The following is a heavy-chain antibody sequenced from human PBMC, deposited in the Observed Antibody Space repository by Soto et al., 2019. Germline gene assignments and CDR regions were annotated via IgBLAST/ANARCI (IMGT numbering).Heavy chain of an antibody. CDR1: GGSISSYY. V-gene: IGHV4-59*08. CDR3: ASPNGESDAFDI. Sequence: QVQLQESGPGLVKPSETLSLTCTVSGGSISSYYWSWIRQPPGKGLEWIGYIYYSGSTNYNPSLKSRVTISVDTSKNQFSLKLSSVTAADTAVYYCASPNGESDAFDIWGQGTMVTVSS. D-gene: IGHD2-8*01. CDR2: IYYSGST. J-gene: IGHJ3*02.